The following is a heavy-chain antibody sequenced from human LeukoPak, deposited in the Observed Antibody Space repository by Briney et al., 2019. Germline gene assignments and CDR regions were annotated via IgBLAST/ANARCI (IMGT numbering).Heavy chain of an antibody. CDR1: GGSISSSSYY. D-gene: IGHD5-12*01. J-gene: IGHJ4*02. CDR2: IYYSGST. Sequence: SETLSLTCTVSGGSISSSSYYWGWIRQPPGKGLEWIGSIYYSGSTYYNPSLKSRVTISVDTSKNQFSLKLSSVTAADTAVHYCARDRGRVDAYFDYWGQGTLVTVSS. CDR3: ARDRGRVDAYFDY. V-gene: IGHV4-39*07.